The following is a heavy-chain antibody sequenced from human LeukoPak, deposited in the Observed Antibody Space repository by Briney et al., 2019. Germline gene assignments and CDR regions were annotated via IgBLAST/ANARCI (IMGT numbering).Heavy chain of an antibody. Sequence: ASVKVSCKASGYTFTSYYMHWVRPAPGQGLEWMGWINPNSGGTNYAQKFQGRVTMTRDTSISTAYMELSRLRSDDTAVYYCARDTYYYDSSGYQHWGQGTLVTVSS. CDR3: ARDTYYYDSSGYQH. D-gene: IGHD3-22*01. CDR2: INPNSGGT. CDR1: GYTFTSYY. V-gene: IGHV1-2*02. J-gene: IGHJ1*01.